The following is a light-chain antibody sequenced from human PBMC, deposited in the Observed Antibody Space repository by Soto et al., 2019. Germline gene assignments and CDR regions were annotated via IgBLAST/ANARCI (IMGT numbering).Light chain of an antibody. CDR1: QSINTY. Sequence: DIQMTQSPSSLSASIGDGVTITCRASQSINTYLNWYQQKPGKAPKLLISSASNLQSGVPSRFSGSGSRTEFTLTFSSLQTEDFATYHCQQSFSTLLITFGQGTRLEIK. J-gene: IGKJ5*01. CDR2: SAS. CDR3: QQSFSTLLIT. V-gene: IGKV1-39*01.